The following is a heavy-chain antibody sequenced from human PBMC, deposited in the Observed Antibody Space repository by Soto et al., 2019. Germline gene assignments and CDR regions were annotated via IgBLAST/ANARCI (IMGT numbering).Heavy chain of an antibody. CDR2: INHSGST. CDR1: CGSFSGYY. Sequence: LSLTCAVYCGSFSGYYWSWIRQPPGKGLEWIGEINHSGSTNYNPSLKSRVTISVDTSKNQFSLKLSSVTAADTAVYYCARADIVVVPAAIARQFDPWGQGTLVTV. D-gene: IGHD2-2*01. V-gene: IGHV4-34*01. CDR3: ARADIVVVPAAIARQFDP. J-gene: IGHJ5*02.